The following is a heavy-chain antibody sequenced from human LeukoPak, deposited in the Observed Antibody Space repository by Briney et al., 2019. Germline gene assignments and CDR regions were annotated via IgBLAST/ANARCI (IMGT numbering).Heavy chain of an antibody. CDR3: AAAPIEMQQRGFDY. V-gene: IGHV1-58*02. CDR1: GFTFTNSA. CDR2: IVVASGNT. Sequence: TSVKASCKASGFTFTNSAMQWVRQARGQRLEWVGWIVVASGNTKYAQKFQERVTITRDMSTSTAYMELSSLRPEDTAVYYCAAAPIEMQQRGFDYWGQGTLVTVSS. J-gene: IGHJ4*02. D-gene: IGHD5-24*01.